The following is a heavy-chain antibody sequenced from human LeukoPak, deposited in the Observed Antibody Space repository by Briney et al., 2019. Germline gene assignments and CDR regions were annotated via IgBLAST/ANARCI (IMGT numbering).Heavy chain of an antibody. Sequence: GRSLRLSCAASGFTFSSYSMNWVRQAPGKGLEWVSSISSSSSYIYYADSVKGRFTISRDNAKNSLYLQMNSLRAEDTAVYYCARVVEGYYYYGMDVWGQGTTVTVSS. CDR3: ARVVEGYYYYGMDV. CDR1: GFTFSSYS. CDR2: ISSSSSYI. J-gene: IGHJ6*02. V-gene: IGHV3-21*01. D-gene: IGHD2-15*01.